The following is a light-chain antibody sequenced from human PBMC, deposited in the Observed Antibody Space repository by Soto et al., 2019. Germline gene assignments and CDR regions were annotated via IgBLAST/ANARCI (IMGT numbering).Light chain of an antibody. CDR1: QSISNW. V-gene: IGKV1-5*01. CDR2: DAS. CDR3: QQYNSYWT. Sequence: DIQMTQSPSTLSASIGDRVTVTCRASQSISNWLAWYQQKPGKAPQILIFDASTLESGVPSRFSGFGSETEFTLTISSLQPDDFATYYCQQYNSYWTFGQGTRWIS. J-gene: IGKJ1*01.